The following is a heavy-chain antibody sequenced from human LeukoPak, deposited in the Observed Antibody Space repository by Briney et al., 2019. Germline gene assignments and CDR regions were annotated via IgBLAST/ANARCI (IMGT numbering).Heavy chain of an antibody. Sequence: HGESLKISCKGSGYSFTIYWSGWVRQIPGKGLEWMGIIYPGDSDTRYSPSFQGQLNIPADKSINTADLQWSSLKASDTAMYYCARHDYGGYGGQGTLVTVSS. V-gene: IGHV5-51*01. J-gene: IGHJ4*02. CDR2: IYPGDSDT. D-gene: IGHD4/OR15-4a*01. CDR3: ARHDYGGY. CDR1: GYSFTIYW.